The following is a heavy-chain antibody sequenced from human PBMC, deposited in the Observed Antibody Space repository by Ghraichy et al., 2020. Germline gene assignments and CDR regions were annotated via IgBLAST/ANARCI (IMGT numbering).Heavy chain of an antibody. D-gene: IGHD6-13*01. CDR3: ARGTFSSSWNLRPFDY. J-gene: IGHJ4*02. Sequence: SVKVSCKASGGTFSSYAISWVRQAPGQGLEWMGGIIPIFGTANYAQKFQGRVTITADESTSTAYMELSSLRSEDTAVYYCARGTFSSSWNLRPFDYWGQGTLVTVSS. CDR2: IIPIFGTA. CDR1: GGTFSSYA. V-gene: IGHV1-69*13.